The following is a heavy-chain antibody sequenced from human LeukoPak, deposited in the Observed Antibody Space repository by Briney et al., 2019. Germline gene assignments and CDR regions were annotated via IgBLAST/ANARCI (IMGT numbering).Heavy chain of an antibody. D-gene: IGHD1-26*01. CDR1: GFTFSSYG. V-gene: IGHV3-30*18. Sequence: GGSLRLSCAASGFTFSSYGMHWVRRAPGKGLEWVAVISYDGSNKYYADSVKGRFTISRDNSKNTLYLQMNSLRAEDTAVYYCAKDRRGSYGSNYFDYWGQGTLVTVSS. CDR3: AKDRRGSYGSNYFDY. CDR2: ISYDGSNK. J-gene: IGHJ4*02.